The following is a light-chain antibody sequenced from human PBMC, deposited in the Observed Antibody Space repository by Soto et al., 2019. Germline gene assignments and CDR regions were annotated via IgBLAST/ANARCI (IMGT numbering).Light chain of an antibody. J-gene: IGLJ2*01. V-gene: IGLV2-14*01. CDR1: SSDVGGYNY. CDR3: SSYISSDAFE. CDR2: DVS. Sequence: QSALTQPASVSGSPGQSITISCTGTSSDVGGYNYVSWYQQHPGKAPKLIIYDVSRRPSGVSNRFSGSKSGNTASLTISGLQGEDEADYYCSSYISSDAFEFGGGTKLTVL.